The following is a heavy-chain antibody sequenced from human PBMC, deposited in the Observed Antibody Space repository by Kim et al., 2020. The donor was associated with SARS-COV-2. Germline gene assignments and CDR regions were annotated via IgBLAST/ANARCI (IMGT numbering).Heavy chain of an antibody. CDR3: TRDGGELLWFGELRPFDY. V-gene: IGHV3-48*01. CDR2: ISSSSSTI. Sequence: GGYLRLSCAASGFTFSSYSMNWVRQAPGKGLELVSYISSSSSTIYYADSVKGRFTISRDNAKNLLYLQMNSLRAEYTAVYYCTRDGGELLWFGELRPFDYWGQGTLVTVSS. D-gene: IGHD3-10*01. J-gene: IGHJ4*01. CDR1: GFTFSSYS.